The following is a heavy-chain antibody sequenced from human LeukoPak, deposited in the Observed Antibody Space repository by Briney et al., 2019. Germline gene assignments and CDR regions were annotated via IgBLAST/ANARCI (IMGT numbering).Heavy chain of an antibody. J-gene: IGHJ4*02. D-gene: IGHD1-1*01. CDR1: GFTFSSYG. CDR3: ARTASVVPYNSLGY. V-gene: IGHV3-30*03. CDR2: ISYDGSNK. Sequence: GGSLRLSCAASGFTFSSYGMHWVRQAPGKGLEWVAVISYDGSNKYYADSVKGRFTISRDNSKNTLYLQMISLRADDTAVYYCARTASVVPYNSLGYWGQGTLVTVSS.